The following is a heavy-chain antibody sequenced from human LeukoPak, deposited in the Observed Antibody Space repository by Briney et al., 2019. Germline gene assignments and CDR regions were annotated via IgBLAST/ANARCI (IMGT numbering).Heavy chain of an antibody. D-gene: IGHD2-15*01. Sequence: GRSLRLSCAASGFTFSSYAMSWVRQAPGKGLEWVSAISGSGGAPYYADSVKGRFTISRDNSKNTLYLQMNSLRAEDTAVYYCAKEDGYCSGGSCPYNWFDPWGQGTLVTVSS. J-gene: IGHJ5*02. CDR2: ISGSGGAP. CDR1: GFTFSSYA. CDR3: AKEDGYCSGGSCPYNWFDP. V-gene: IGHV3-23*01.